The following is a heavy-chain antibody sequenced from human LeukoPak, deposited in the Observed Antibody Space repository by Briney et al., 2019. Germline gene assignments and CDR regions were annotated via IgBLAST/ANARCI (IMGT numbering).Heavy chain of an antibody. CDR1: GGSISSYY. V-gene: IGHV4-59*08. J-gene: IGHJ1*01. Sequence: SETLSLTCTVSGGSISSYYWSWIRQPPGKGLVWIGQIYHSGSTNYNPSLKSRVTVSIDKSKNQFSLRLSSVTAADTAVYYCARGLDFWSGGAEYFQHWGQGTLVTVSS. CDR3: ARGLDFWSGGAEYFQH. CDR2: IYHSGST. D-gene: IGHD3-3*01.